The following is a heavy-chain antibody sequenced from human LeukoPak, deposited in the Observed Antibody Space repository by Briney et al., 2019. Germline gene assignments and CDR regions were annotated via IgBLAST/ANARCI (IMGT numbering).Heavy chain of an antibody. CDR3: AKTYGHFDD. V-gene: IGHV3-21*01. J-gene: IGHJ4*02. CDR2: ITSSSSYI. Sequence: GGSLRLSCAASGFTFTSYTMNWVRQAPGKGLEWVSSITSSSSYIDYADSVKGRFTISRDNAKNSLYLQMTSLRVEDTAVYYCAKTYGHFDDWGQGTLVTVSS. D-gene: IGHD4-17*01. CDR1: GFTFTSYT.